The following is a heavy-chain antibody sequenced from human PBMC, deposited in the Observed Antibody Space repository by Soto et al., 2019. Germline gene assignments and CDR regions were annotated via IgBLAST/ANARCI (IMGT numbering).Heavy chain of an antibody. CDR2: IYYSGST. CDR3: ARHVVGATQSDRFDP. J-gene: IGHJ5*02. CDR1: GGSISSSSYY. D-gene: IGHD1-26*01. V-gene: IGHV4-39*01. Sequence: SETLSLTCTVSGGSISSSSYYWGWIRQPPGKGLEWIGSIYYSGSTYYNPSLKSRVTISVDTSKNQFSLKLSSVTAADTAVYYCARHVVGATQSDRFDPRGQGTLVTVSS.